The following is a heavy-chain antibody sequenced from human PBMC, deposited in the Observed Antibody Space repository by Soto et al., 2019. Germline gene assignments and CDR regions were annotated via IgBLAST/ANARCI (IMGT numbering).Heavy chain of an antibody. V-gene: IGHV1-69*06. CDR2: IIPIFGTA. D-gene: IGHD3-22*01. J-gene: IGHJ4*02. CDR1: GGTFSSYA. CDR3: ARIVPYYDSSGYPDY. Sequence: VKVSCKASGGTFSSYAISWVRQAPGQGLEWMGGIIPIFGTANYAQKFQGRVTITADKSTSTAYMELSSLRSEDTAVYYCARIVPYYDSSGYPDYWGQGALVTVSS.